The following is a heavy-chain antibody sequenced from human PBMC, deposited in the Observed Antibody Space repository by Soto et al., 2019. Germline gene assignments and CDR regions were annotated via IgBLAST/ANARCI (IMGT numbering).Heavy chain of an antibody. CDR3: ASFRKAVAGPWDAFDI. Sequence: PGGSLRLSCAASGFTFSCYGMHWVRQAPGKGLEWVAVIWYDGSNKYYADSVKGRFTISRDNSKNTLYLQMNSLRAEDTAVYYCASFRKAVAGPWDAFDIWGQGTMVTVSS. CDR2: IWYDGSNK. D-gene: IGHD6-19*01. CDR1: GFTFSCYG. V-gene: IGHV3-33*01. J-gene: IGHJ3*02.